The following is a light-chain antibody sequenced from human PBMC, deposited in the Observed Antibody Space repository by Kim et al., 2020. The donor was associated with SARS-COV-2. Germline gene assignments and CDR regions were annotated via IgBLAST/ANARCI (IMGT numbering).Light chain of an antibody. CDR1: KLGKND. J-gene: IGLJ2*01. V-gene: IGLV3-1*01. CDR2: QNS. CDR3: QAWDSSKVV. Sequence: PQKTTSISCSEDKLGKNDGWCQQKKPGQPPVVIIQQNSKRPAVLPQLLSASNSGKTALLTSSAHQVMDEADYYCQAWDSSKVVFGGGTQLTVL.